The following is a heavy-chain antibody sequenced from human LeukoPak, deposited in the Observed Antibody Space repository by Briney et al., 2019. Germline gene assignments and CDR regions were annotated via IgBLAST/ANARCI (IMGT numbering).Heavy chain of an antibody. CDR2: IKQDGSEK. Sequence: GGSLRLSCGVSGFTLSDYWMNWVRQAPGKGLEWVASIKQDGSEKSYVDSVKGRFTISRDNSKNTLYLQMNSLRAEDTAVYYCAKDRSMILEWLTDYWGQGTLVTVSS. V-gene: IGHV3-7*03. D-gene: IGHD3-3*01. J-gene: IGHJ4*02. CDR3: AKDRSMILEWLTDY. CDR1: GFTLSDYW.